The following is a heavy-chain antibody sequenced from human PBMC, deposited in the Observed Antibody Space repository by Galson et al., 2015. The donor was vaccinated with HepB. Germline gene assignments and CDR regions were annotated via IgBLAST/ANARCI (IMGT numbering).Heavy chain of an antibody. V-gene: IGHV3-30*04. CDR1: GFTFSSYA. J-gene: IGHJ4*02. CDR3: ARDLWRSYGYRVPVQEDAGGY. CDR2: ISYDGSNK. Sequence: SLRLSCAASGFTFSSYAMHWVRQAPGKGLEWVAVISYDGSNKYYADSVKGRFTISRDNSKNTLYLQMNSLRAEDTAVYYCARDLWRSYGYRVPVQEDAGGYWGQGTLVTVSS. D-gene: IGHD5-18*01.